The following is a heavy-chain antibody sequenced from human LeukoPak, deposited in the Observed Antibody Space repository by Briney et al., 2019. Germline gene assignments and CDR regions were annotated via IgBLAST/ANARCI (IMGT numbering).Heavy chain of an antibody. V-gene: IGHV4-31*03. CDR2: IYYSGST. CDR1: GGSISRGGYD. J-gene: IGHJ4*02. D-gene: IGHD3-22*01. CDR3: ARGTRRTYYYDSSGYWGPFDY. Sequence: SETLSLTCTVSGGSISRGGYDWSWIRQHPGKGLEGSGYIYYSGSTYYNPSLKSRVTISVDTSKNQFSLKLSSVTAADTDVYYCARGTRRTYYYDSSGYWGPFDYWGQGTLVTVSS.